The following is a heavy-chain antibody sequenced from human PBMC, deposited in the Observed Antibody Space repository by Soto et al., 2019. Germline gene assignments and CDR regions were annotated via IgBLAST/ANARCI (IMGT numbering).Heavy chain of an antibody. J-gene: IGHJ4*02. Sequence: QVQLVESGGGVVQPGRSLRLSCAASGFTFSSYGMHWVRQAPGKGLEWVAVIWYDGSNKYYADSVKGRFTISRDNSRNTLYLQMNSLRAEDTAVYYRAREAELLDYWGQGTLVTVSS. V-gene: IGHV3-33*01. CDR1: GFTFSSYG. D-gene: IGHD1-26*01. CDR3: AREAELLDY. CDR2: IWYDGSNK.